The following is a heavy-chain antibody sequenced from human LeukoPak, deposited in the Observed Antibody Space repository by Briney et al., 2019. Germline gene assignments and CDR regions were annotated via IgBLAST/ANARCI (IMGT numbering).Heavy chain of an antibody. CDR1: GFTFSSNG. CDR3: AKKYNTGLDP. Sequence: GGSLRLSCVASGFTFSSNGMHWVRQAPGKGLEWVTFIQYDGSKKYYADSVKGRFTISRDNSKNTLYLQMNSLRAEDTAVYYCAKKYNTGLDPWGQGTLVTVSS. D-gene: IGHD1-14*01. V-gene: IGHV3-30*02. J-gene: IGHJ5*02. CDR2: IQYDGSKK.